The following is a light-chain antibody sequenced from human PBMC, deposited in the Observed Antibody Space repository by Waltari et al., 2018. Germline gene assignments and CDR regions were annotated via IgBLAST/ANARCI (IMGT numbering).Light chain of an antibody. CDR1: RGHSSTG. CDR3: QTGGHGTWV. Sequence: QLVVTQSPSASASLGASVKLTCTLSRGHSSTGIAWLQQHPERGPRYLMKVNSDGSHSKGDEIPDRFSGSSSGAERYLTISNLQSEDEADYYCQTGGHGTWVFGGGTKLTVL. J-gene: IGLJ3*02. CDR2: VNSDGSH. V-gene: IGLV4-69*01.